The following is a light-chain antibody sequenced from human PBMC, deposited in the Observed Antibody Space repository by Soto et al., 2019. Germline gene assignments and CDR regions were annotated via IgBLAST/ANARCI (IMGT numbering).Light chain of an antibody. Sequence: QSVLTQPASVSGSPGQSITISCTGTSSDVGSYNPVSWYQQHPGKAPKLMIYEGSKRPSGVSNRFSGSKSGNTASLTISGLQAEDEADYYCCSYAGSSTFVVFGGGTKLTVL. CDR2: EGS. V-gene: IGLV2-23*03. J-gene: IGLJ2*01. CDR1: SSDVGSYNP. CDR3: CSYAGSSTFVV.